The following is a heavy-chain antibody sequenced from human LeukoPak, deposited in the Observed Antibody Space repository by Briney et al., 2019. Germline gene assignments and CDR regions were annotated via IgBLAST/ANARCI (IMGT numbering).Heavy chain of an antibody. CDR2: IRYDGSNK. Sequence: GGSLRLSCAASRFTFSSYGMHWVRQAPGKGLEWVAFIRYDGSNKYYADSVKGRFTISRDNAMDTLYLQMNSLRADDTAVYYCAKDRVDGSGSQFDSWGQGSLVIVSS. V-gene: IGHV3-30*02. CDR1: RFTFSSYG. CDR3: AKDRVDGSGSQFDS. D-gene: IGHD3-10*01. J-gene: IGHJ4*02.